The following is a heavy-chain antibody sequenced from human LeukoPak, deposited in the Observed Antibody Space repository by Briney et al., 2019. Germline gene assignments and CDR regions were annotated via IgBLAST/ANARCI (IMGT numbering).Heavy chain of an antibody. V-gene: IGHV3-33*01. CDR1: GFTFSSYG. J-gene: IGHJ4*02. CDR3: ARSPADYSNYYFDY. D-gene: IGHD4-11*01. Sequence: PGGSLRLSCAASGFTFSSYGMHWVRQAPGKGLEWVAVIWYDGSNKYYADSVKGRFTISRDNSKNTLYLQMNSLRAEDTAVYDCARSPADYSNYYFDYWGQGTLVTVSS. CDR2: IWYDGSNK.